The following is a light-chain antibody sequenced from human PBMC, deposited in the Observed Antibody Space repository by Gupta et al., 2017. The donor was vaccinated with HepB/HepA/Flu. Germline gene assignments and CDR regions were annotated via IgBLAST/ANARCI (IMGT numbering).Light chain of an antibody. CDR1: QSISSY. Sequence: DIQMTQSPSSLSASVGDRVTITCRASQSISSYLNWYQQKPGKAPKLLIYAASSLQSGVPSRFSDSGSGTDFTLTISRLQPEDFATYYCQQSDSTPRSFGQGTKLEIK. CDR3: QQSDSTPRS. CDR2: AAS. V-gene: IGKV1-39*01. J-gene: IGKJ2*04.